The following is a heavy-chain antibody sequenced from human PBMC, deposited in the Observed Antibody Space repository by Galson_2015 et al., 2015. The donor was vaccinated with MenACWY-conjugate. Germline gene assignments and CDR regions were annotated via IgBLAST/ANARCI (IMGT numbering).Heavy chain of an antibody. CDR1: GFSFSGSW. Sequence: SLRLSCAASGFSFSGSWMSWVRQAPGKGLEWVANIKQDASEKYYMDSVKGRFAISRDNAKTSLYLQMNSLGDEDTAVYYCARDYGSGTYYMGWFDPWVQGTLVTVSS. D-gene: IGHD3-10*01. J-gene: IGHJ5*02. CDR3: ARDYGSGTYYMGWFDP. CDR2: IKQDASEK. V-gene: IGHV3-7*01.